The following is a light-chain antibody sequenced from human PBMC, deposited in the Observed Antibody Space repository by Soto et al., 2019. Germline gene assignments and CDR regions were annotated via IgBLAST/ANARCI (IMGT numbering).Light chain of an antibody. V-gene: IGLV1-40*01. Sequence: QSVLTQPPSVSGAPGQTVTMSCTGSSSNFGAGYDVHWYQQLPGTAPKLLIYGSTKRPSGVPARFSGSKSDTSASLAITGRQAEDEADYYCQSYDSILDGVIFGGGTKLTVL. CDR1: SSNFGAGYD. J-gene: IGLJ2*01. CDR3: QSYDSILDGVI. CDR2: GST.